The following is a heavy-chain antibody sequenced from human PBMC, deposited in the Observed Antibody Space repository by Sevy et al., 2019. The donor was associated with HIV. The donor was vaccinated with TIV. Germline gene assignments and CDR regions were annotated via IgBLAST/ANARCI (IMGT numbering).Heavy chain of an antibody. J-gene: IGHJ4*02. V-gene: IGHV1-69*13. D-gene: IGHD3-22*01. CDR3: ARTDYYDSSGYFYFDY. Sequence: ASVKVSCKASGGTFSTSPINWVRQAPGQGLEWMGGIIPLFGTTKYAQKFQGRVRIIADESTSTAFLEMNNLRSDDMAVYYCARTDYYDSSGYFYFDYWGQGTLVTVSS. CDR1: GGTFSTSP. CDR2: IIPLFGTT.